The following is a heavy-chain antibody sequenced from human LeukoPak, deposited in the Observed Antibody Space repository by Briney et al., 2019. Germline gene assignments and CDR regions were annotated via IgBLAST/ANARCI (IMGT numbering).Heavy chain of an antibody. CDR1: VYTFTDYY. D-gene: IGHD1-26*01. CDR3: ARDRGAGGWECGSY. CDR2: INPNIGGT. J-gene: IGHJ4*02. V-gene: IGHV1-2*06. Sequence: GASVKVPCKASVYTFTDYYMHWVRQAPGQGLEWMGRINPNIGGTNFAQKFQGRVTMTRDTSINTAYMELSRLTPDDTAVYYCARDRGAGGWECGSYWGQGTLVTVSS.